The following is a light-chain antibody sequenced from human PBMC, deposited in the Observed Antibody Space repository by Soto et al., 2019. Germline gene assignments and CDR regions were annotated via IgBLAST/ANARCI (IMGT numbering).Light chain of an antibody. Sequence: DIQMTPSPSTLSGSVGDRVTITCRASQSISSYLNWYQQKPGKAPKLLIYAASSLQSGVPSRFSGSGSGTDFTHTISSLQPEDFATYYCQQSYSTPLTFGGGTKVDIK. CDR3: QQSYSTPLT. CDR2: AAS. J-gene: IGKJ4*01. V-gene: IGKV1-39*01. CDR1: QSISSY.